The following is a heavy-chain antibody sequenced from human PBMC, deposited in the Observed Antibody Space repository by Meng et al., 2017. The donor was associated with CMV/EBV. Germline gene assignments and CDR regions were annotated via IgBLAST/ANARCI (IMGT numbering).Heavy chain of an antibody. CDR1: GDSVSSNSAA. J-gene: IGHJ5*02. D-gene: IGHD3-3*01. CDR2: TYYRSKWYN. V-gene: IGHV6-1*01. Sequence: SCAISGDSVSSNSAAWNWIRQSPSRGLEWLGRTYYRSKWYNDYAVSVKSRITINPDTSKNQFSLQLNSVTPEDTAVYYCAREEISITIFGVVIMYWFDPWGQGTLVTVSS. CDR3: AREEISITIFGVVIMYWFDP.